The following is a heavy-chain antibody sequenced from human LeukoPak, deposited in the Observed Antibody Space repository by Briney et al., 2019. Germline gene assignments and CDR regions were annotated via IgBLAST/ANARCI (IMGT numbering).Heavy chain of an antibody. CDR1: GGTFSSYA. V-gene: IGHV3-23*01. CDR2: ISGSGGST. Sequence: SCKASGGTFSSYAMSWVRQAPGKGLEWVSAISGSGGSTYYADSVKGRFTISRDNSKNTLYLQMNSLRAEDTAVYYCAKRALSPMVAQDYYFDYWGQGTLVTVSS. D-gene: IGHD4/OR15-4a*01. CDR3: AKRALSPMVAQDYYFDY. J-gene: IGHJ4*02.